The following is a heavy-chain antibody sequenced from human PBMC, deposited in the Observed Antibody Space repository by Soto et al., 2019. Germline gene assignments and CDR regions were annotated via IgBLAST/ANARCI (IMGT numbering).Heavy chain of an antibody. D-gene: IGHD2-2*01. CDR1: GGSFSGYY. J-gene: IGHJ4*02. CDR2: INHSGST. V-gene: IGHV4-34*01. CDR3: ARDGYCSSTSCYETNGIDY. Sequence: SETLSLTCAVYGGSFSGYYWSWIRQPPGKGLEWIGEINHSGSTNYNPSLKSRVTISVDTSKNQFSLKLSSVTAADTAVYYCARDGYCSSTSCYETNGIDYWGQGTLVTVSS.